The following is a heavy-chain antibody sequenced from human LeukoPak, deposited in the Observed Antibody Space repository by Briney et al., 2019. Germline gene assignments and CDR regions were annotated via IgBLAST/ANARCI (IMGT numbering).Heavy chain of an antibody. CDR2: IYYSGNT. J-gene: IGHJ4*02. D-gene: IGHD6-13*01. V-gene: IGHV4-31*03. Sequence: SQTLSLTCSVSGGSISSGGYYWSWIRQHPGKGLEWIGYIYYSGNTYYNPSLKSRVTISVDTSKNQFSLKVNSVTAADTAVYYCARGLGSSWYHFYYFDYWGQGTLVTVSS. CDR3: ARGLGSSWYHFYYFDY. CDR1: GGSISSGGYY.